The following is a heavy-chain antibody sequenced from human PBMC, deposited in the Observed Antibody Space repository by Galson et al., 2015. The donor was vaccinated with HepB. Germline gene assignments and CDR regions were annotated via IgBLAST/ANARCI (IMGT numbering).Heavy chain of an antibody. J-gene: IGHJ4*02. CDR2: ISWNSGSI. Sequence: SLRLSCAASGFTFDDYGMHWVRQAPGKGLEWVSSISWNSGSIGYADSVKGRFTISRDNAKNSLYLQMNSLRAEDTALYYCAKGSSTVVRGGIGYWGQGTLVTVSS. CDR1: GFTFDDYG. D-gene: IGHD3-10*01. CDR3: AKGSSTVVRGGIGY. V-gene: IGHV3-9*01.